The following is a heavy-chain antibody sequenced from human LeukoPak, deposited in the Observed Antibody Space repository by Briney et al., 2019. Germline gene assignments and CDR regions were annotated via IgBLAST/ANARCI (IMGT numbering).Heavy chain of an antibody. Sequence: GGSLRLSCAASGFTFSSYWMHWVRQAPGKGLGWVSRINSDGSSTSYADSVKGRFTISRDNAKNALYLQMNSLRAEDTAVYYCARVFGSSWPPFDYWGQGTLVTVSS. V-gene: IGHV3-74*01. D-gene: IGHD6-13*01. J-gene: IGHJ4*02. CDR2: INSDGSST. CDR1: GFTFSSYW. CDR3: ARVFGSSWPPFDY.